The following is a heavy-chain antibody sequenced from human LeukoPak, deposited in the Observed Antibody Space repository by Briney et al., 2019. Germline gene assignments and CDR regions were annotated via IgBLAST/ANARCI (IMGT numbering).Heavy chain of an antibody. Sequence: SETLSLTCSVSGVSMTGYYWSWIRQAPGKAPEWIGYIYSSGSTNYNPSLNSRVTMSLDASKNQFSLKLTFVTAADTAVYYCATRPADDSWYGVFDFWSRGTLVTVSS. CDR1: GVSMTGYY. CDR2: IYSSGST. D-gene: IGHD3-10*01. J-gene: IGHJ4*01. V-gene: IGHV4-59*01. CDR3: ATRPADDSWYGVFDF.